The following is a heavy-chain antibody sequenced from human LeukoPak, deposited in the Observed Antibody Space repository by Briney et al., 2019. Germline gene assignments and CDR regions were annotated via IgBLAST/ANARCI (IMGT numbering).Heavy chain of an antibody. CDR3: VRDQPLWGTEKDGFDF. CDR2: ISSSSSYI. J-gene: IGHJ3*01. CDR1: GFTFSRYS. D-gene: IGHD5-24*01. Sequence: GGSLRLSCAASGFTFSRYSMNWVRQAPGKGLEWVSSISSSSSYIDYADSVKGRFTISRDNAKKSLYLQMNSLGVDDTAMYYCVRDQPLWGTEKDGFDFWGRGTKVTVSS. V-gene: IGHV3-21*01.